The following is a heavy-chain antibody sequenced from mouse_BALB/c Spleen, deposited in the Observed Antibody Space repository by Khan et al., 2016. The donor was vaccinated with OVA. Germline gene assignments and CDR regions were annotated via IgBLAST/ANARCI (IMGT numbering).Heavy chain of an antibody. J-gene: IGHJ1*01. V-gene: IGHV5-17*02. Sequence: EVELVESGGGLVQPGGSRKLSCAASGFTFSSFGMHWVRQAPKKGLEWVAYISSGSSTIYYVDTVKGRFTISRDSPKNTLFLQMTSLRSEDTAMYYCARSGGNFHWYFDVWGAGTSVTASS. D-gene: IGHD2-1*01. CDR3: ARSGGNFHWYFDV. CDR1: GFTFSSFG. CDR2: ISSGSSTI.